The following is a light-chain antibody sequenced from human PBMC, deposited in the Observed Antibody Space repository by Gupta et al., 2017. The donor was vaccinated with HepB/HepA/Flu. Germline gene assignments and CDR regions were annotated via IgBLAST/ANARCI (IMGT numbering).Light chain of an antibody. J-gene: IGKJ4*01. CDR1: QDIKSF. Sequence: DIQMTQSPSSLSASLGDRVTFTCRTTQDIKSFLNWYQHKPGKAPKLLIYAASILQTGVPSRFSGSGSETHFTLTIAGLQPEDFATYYCQESSSSQFSFGGGTSIEIK. CDR3: QESSSSQFS. CDR2: AAS. V-gene: IGKV1-39*01.